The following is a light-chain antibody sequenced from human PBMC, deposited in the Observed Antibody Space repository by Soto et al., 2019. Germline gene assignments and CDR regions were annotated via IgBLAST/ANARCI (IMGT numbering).Light chain of an antibody. Sequence: DIVMTQSPLSLPVTPGEPASISCRSSQSLLHINAYNCLDWYLQRPGQSPQLLIYAASILQSGVPSRFTGSGSGTDFTLAINSLQPEDFTTYYCQQSYSIPQTFGQGTKVDIK. CDR2: AAS. V-gene: IGKV2-28*01. CDR3: QQSYSIPQT. CDR1: QSLLHINAYNC. J-gene: IGKJ1*01.